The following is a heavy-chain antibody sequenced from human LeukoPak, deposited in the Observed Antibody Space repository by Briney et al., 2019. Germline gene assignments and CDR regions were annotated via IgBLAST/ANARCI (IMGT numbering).Heavy chain of an antibody. CDR3: ARVEMATINPPNFDY. CDR2: INTNTGNP. J-gene: IGHJ4*02. D-gene: IGHD5-24*01. Sequence: ASVKVSCKASGYTFTSYAMNWVRQAPGQGLEWMGWINTNTGNPTYAQGFTGRFVFSLDTSVSTAYLQISSLKAEDTAVYYCARVEMATINPPNFDYWGQGTLVTVSS. CDR1: GYTFTSYA. V-gene: IGHV7-4-1*02.